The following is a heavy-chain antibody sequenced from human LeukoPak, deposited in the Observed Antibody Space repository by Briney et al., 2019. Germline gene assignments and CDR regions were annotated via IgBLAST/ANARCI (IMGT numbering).Heavy chain of an antibody. V-gene: IGHV4-61*01. D-gene: IGHD3-22*01. CDR3: ASSTDYYDSSGYPTMAFDI. CDR2: IYYSGST. CDR1: GGSFSSGSYY. Sequence: SETLSLTCTVSGGSFSSGSYYWSWIRQPPGKGLEWIGYIYYSGSTNYNPSLKSRVTISVDTSKNQFSLKLSSVTAADTAVYYCASSTDYYDSSGYPTMAFDIWGQGTMVTVSS. J-gene: IGHJ3*02.